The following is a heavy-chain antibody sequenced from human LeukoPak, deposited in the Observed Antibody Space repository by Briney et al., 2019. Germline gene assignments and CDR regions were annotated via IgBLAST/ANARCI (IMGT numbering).Heavy chain of an antibody. J-gene: IGHJ4*02. D-gene: IGHD6-19*01. V-gene: IGHV3-30*02. Sequence: GRSLRLSCAASGFTFRSYGMHWVRQAPGKGLEWVAFIRYDGSNKYYADSVKGRFTISRDNSKNTLYLQMNSLRAEDTAVYYCARAISVAGSPFFDFWGQGTLVTVSS. CDR3: ARAISVAGSPFFDF. CDR1: GFTFRSYG. CDR2: IRYDGSNK.